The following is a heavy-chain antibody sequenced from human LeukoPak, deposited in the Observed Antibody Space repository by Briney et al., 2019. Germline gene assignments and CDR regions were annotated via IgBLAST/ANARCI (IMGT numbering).Heavy chain of an antibody. CDR1: GFTFSSYW. V-gene: IGHV3-7*01. J-gene: IGHJ4*02. Sequence: PGGSLRLSCAASGFTFSSYWMSWVRQAPGKGLEWVANIKQDGSEKYHVDSVKGRFTISRDNAKNSLYLQMNSLRAEDTAVYYCARNYYGSGSYYVIWGQGTLVTVSS. CDR2: IKQDGSEK. CDR3: ARNYYGSGSYYVI. D-gene: IGHD3-10*01.